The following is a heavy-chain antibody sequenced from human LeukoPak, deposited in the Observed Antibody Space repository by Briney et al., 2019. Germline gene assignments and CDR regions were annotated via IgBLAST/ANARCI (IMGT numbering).Heavy chain of an antibody. D-gene: IGHD3-22*01. V-gene: IGHV4-59*01. Sequence: KPSETLSLTCTVSGGSISSYYWSWIRQPPGKGLEWIGYIYYSGSTNYNPSLKSRVTISVDTSKNQFSLKLSSVTAADTAVYYCARAGYYDSSGYCIDYWGQGTLVTVSS. CDR1: GGSISSYY. J-gene: IGHJ4*02. CDR2: IYYSGST. CDR3: ARAGYYDSSGYCIDY.